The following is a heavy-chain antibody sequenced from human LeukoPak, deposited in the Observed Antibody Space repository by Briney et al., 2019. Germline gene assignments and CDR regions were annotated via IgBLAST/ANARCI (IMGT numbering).Heavy chain of an antibody. CDR2: ISYDGSNK. D-gene: IGHD1-14*01. Sequence: PGGSLRLSCVASGFTFSTFGIHWVRQAPGKGLEWVAVISYDGSNKFSADSVKGRFTISRDNSKNTLSLQMNSLRAEDTAVYYCARDSLTAWAWEWGQGTLVTVSS. CDR1: GFTFSTFG. J-gene: IGHJ4*02. CDR3: ARDSLTAWAWE. V-gene: IGHV3-30-3*01.